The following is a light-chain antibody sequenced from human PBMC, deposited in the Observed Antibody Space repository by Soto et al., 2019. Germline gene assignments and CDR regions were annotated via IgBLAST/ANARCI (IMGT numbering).Light chain of an antibody. CDR2: EVS. V-gene: IGLV2-14*01. Sequence: QSALTQPASVSWSPGQSITISCTGTSSDVGGYNYVSWYQQHPGKAPKLMIYEVSNRPSGVSNRFSGSKSGNTASLTISGLQAEDEADYYCSPYTSTSTYVFGSGTKVTVL. CDR3: SPYTSTSTYV. J-gene: IGLJ1*01. CDR1: SSDVGGYNY.